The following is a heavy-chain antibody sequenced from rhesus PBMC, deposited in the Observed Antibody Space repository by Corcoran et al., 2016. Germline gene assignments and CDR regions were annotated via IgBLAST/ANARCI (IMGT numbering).Heavy chain of an antibody. CDR1: GGTISSGYCY. J-gene: IGHJ5-2*02. Sequence: QVQLQESGPGVGKPSETLSPTCAVSGGTISSGYCYWRWIRQPPGEGRAGVGGIYSNRESTNYNPSLKSRVTISKDTSKNQFSLKLSSVTATDTAVYYCARDLPHNIWTGYMYNSLDVWGRGVLVTVSS. V-gene: IGHV4S12*01. D-gene: IGHD3-3*01. CDR3: ARDLPHNIWTGYMYNSLDV. CDR2: IYSNREST.